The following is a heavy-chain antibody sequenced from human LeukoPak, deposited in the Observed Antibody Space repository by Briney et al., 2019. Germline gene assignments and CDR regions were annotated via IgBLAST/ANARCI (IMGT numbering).Heavy chain of an antibody. CDR3: ARVGFDDSSGSQGALDY. D-gene: IGHD3-22*01. CDR1: GGTFSSYA. Sequence: GASVKVSCKASGGTFSSYAISWVRQAPGQGLEWMGGIIPIFGTANYAQKFQGRVTITADESTSTAYMELSSLRSEDTAVYYCARVGFDDSSGSQGALDYWGQGTLVTVSS. CDR2: IIPIFGTA. V-gene: IGHV1-69*01. J-gene: IGHJ4*02.